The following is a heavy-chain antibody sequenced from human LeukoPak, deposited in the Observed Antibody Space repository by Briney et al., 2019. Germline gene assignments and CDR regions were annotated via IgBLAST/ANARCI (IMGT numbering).Heavy chain of an antibody. CDR1: GFTFSGST. J-gene: IGHJ4*02. Sequence: GGSLRLSCAVSGFTFSGSTIHWVRQASGKGLEWVGRIRSKPDNYATAYAASVKDRFTISRDDSKNTVYLQMNSLKIEDTAMYYCTRRLVDNSQSYFVYWGQGTLVTVSS. D-gene: IGHD2-15*01. V-gene: IGHV3-73*01. CDR3: TRRLVDNSQSYFVY. CDR2: IRSKPDNYAT.